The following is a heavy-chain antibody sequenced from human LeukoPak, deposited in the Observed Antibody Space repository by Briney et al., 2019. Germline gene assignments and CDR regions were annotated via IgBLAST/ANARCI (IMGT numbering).Heavy chain of an antibody. CDR3: ARSTGSYYDSSGVAAH. J-gene: IGHJ4*02. V-gene: IGHV3-48*03. D-gene: IGHD3-22*01. Sequence: QPGGSLRLSCAASGFTFSSYEMNWVRQAPGKGLEWVSYISSSGSTIYYADSVKGRFTISRDNAKNSLYLQVNSLRAEDTAVYYCARSTGSYYDSSGVAAHWGQGTLVTVSS. CDR2: ISSSGSTI. CDR1: GFTFSSYE.